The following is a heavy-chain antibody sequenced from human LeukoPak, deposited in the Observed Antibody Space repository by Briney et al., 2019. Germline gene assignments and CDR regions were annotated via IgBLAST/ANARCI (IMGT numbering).Heavy chain of an antibody. CDR1: GGTFSSYA. D-gene: IGHD6-6*01. V-gene: IGHV1-69*13. CDR2: IIPIFGTA. CDR3: ARAARAAREYYYYYMDV. Sequence: SVKVSCKASGGTFSSYAISWVRQAPGQGLEWIGGIIPIFGTANYAQKFQGRVTITADESTSTAYMELSSLRSEDTAVYYCARAARAAREYYYYYMDVWGKGTTVTISS. J-gene: IGHJ6*03.